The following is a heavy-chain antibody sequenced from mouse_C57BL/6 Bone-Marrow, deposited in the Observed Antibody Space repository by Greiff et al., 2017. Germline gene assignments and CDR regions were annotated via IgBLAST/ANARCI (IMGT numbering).Heavy chain of an antibody. Sequence: VQLKESGPGLVKPSQSLSLTCSVTGYSIPSGYYWNWIRQFPGNKLEWMGYISYDGSNNYNPSLKNRISITRDTSTNQFFLKLNSVTTEDTATYYCAYLLWYFDVWGTGTTVTVSS. CDR3: AYLLWYFDV. CDR2: ISYDGSN. D-gene: IGHD2-1*01. CDR1: GYSIPSGYY. J-gene: IGHJ1*03. V-gene: IGHV3-6*01.